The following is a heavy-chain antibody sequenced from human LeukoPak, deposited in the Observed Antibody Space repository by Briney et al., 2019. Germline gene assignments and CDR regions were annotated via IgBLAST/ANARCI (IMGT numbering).Heavy chain of an antibody. D-gene: IGHD3-10*01. J-gene: IGHJ3*02. V-gene: IGHV3-23*01. CDR3: AKEGPYGRDAFDI. Sequence: GGSLRLSCAASGFIFRTYAMSWVRQAPGKGLEWVSAISGSGGSTYYADSVKGRFTISRDNSKNTLYLQMNSLRAEDTAVYYCAKEGPYGRDAFDIWGQGTMVAVSS. CDR1: GFIFRTYA. CDR2: ISGSGGST.